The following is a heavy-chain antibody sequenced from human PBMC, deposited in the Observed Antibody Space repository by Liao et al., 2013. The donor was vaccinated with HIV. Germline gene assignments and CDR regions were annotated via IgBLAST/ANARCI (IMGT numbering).Heavy chain of an antibody. V-gene: IGHV4-61*02. D-gene: IGHD3-10*01. Sequence: QVRLQESGPGLVKPSQTLSLTCTVSGDLIRRDNYYWTWIRQPAGKGLEWIGHIYTGMSTTGTTNYNPSLKSRVSISADTSSNHVSLKLTSVTAADTAVYYCARDRGDRLGGGLDYWGQGTLVTVSS. CDR3: ARDRGDRLGGGLDY. J-gene: IGHJ4*02. CDR2: IYTGMSTTGTT. CDR1: GDLIRRDNYY.